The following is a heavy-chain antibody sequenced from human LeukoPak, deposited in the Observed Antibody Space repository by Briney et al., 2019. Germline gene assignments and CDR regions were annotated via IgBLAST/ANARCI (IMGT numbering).Heavy chain of an antibody. V-gene: IGHV4-59*01. J-gene: IGHJ4*02. CDR2: IYYSGST. Sequence: SETLSLTCTVSGGSISSYYWSWIRQPPGKGLEWIGYIYYSGSTNYNPSLKGRVTISVDTSKNQFSLKLSSVTAADTAVYYCARDSKGYFDYWGQGTLVTVSS. CDR1: GGSISSYY. CDR3: ARDSKGYFDY.